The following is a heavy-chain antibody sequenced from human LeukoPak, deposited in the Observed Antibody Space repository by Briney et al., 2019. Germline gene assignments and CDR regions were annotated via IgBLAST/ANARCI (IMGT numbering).Heavy chain of an antibody. V-gene: IGHV1-2*02. J-gene: IGHJ4*02. D-gene: IGHD5-18*01. CDR1: GYTFTGYY. Sequence: GASVKVSCKASGYTFTGYYMHWVRQAPGQGLEWMGWINPNSGGTNYAQKFQGRVTMTRDTSISTAYMELSRLRSDDTAVYYCARDRPRTQLWPKYYFDYWGQGTLVTVSS. CDR3: ARDRPRTQLWPKYYFDY. CDR2: INPNSGGT.